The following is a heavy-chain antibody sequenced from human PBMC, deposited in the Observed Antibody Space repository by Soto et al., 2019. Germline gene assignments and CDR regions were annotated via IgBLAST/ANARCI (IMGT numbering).Heavy chain of an antibody. CDR3: ATTIYYYDSSGFDY. CDR2: FDPEDGET. Sequence: VEVSCQLSGYALTELSMRCVRQAPGKGLELMGGFDPEDGETIYAQKFQGRVTMTEDTSTDTAYMELSSLRSEDTAVYYCATTIYYYDSSGFDYWGQGTLVTVSS. D-gene: IGHD3-22*01. J-gene: IGHJ4*02. CDR1: GYALTELS. V-gene: IGHV1-24*01.